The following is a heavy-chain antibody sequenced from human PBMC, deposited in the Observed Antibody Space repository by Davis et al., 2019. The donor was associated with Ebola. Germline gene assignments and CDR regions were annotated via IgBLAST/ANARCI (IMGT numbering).Heavy chain of an antibody. D-gene: IGHD2-2*01. Sequence: GESLKISCAASGFTFSDYYMSWIRQAPGKGLEWVSYISSSGSTIYYADSVKGRFTISRDNAKKSLYLQMNSLRAEDTAVYYCARLVVVHVDYFDYWGQGTLVTVSS. V-gene: IGHV3-11*01. CDR1: GFTFSDYY. CDR3: ARLVVVHVDYFDY. J-gene: IGHJ4*02. CDR2: ISSSGSTI.